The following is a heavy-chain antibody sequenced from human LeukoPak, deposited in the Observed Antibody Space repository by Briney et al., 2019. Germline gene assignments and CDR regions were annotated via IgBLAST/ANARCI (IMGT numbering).Heavy chain of an antibody. Sequence: QTGGSLRLSCAASGFPFTIYAMSWVRQAPGKGLEWVSSIGGSSTYYADFVKGRFTISRDTSKNTMFLQMNSLRAEDTAIYYCAKYRGFGDSYDSWGQGTLVTVSS. V-gene: IGHV3-23*01. CDR2: IGGSST. D-gene: IGHD3-10*01. CDR1: GFPFTIYA. CDR3: AKYRGFGDSYDS. J-gene: IGHJ4*02.